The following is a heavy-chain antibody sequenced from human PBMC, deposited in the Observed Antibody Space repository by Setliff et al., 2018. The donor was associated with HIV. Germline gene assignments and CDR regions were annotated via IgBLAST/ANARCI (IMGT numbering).Heavy chain of an antibody. CDR1: GGSISSDY. CDR3: ARLRSELGVFDY. D-gene: IGHD1-26*01. J-gene: IGHJ4*02. V-gene: IGHV4-59*08. CDR2: VYHSGST. Sequence: SETLSLTCTVSGGSISSDYWSWIRQPPGKGLEWIGCVYHSGSTNYNPSLKSRVTISVDTSKNQFSMKLRSVTAADTAVYYCARLRSELGVFDYWVQGTLVTVSS.